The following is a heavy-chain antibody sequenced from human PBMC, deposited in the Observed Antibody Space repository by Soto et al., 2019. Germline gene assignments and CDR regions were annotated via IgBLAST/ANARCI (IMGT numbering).Heavy chain of an antibody. CDR1: GFSFIDRY. V-gene: IGHV3-72*01. D-gene: IGHD5-12*01. CDR3: VSHRGYDGRHPYFYEYAMDV. Sequence: TWGSLRLSCAASGFSFIDRYIDFFRHSPLEWLEWIVRITNKANSYTTNYAASLKGRFTISRDDSKNSVYLHMNNLKIEDTAVYYCVSHRGYDGRHPYFYEYAMDVWGQGTTVTVSS. CDR2: ITNKANSYTT. J-gene: IGHJ6*02.